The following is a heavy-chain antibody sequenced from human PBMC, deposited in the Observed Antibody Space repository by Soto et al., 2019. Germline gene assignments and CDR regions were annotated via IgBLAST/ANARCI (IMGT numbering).Heavy chain of an antibody. D-gene: IGHD3-10*01. V-gene: IGHV3-21*01. Sequence: PGGSLRLSCAASGFTFSSFAMHWVRQAPGRGLEWVSCITGCDTFYADSVKGRFTISRDNAKNTLYLQMSSLRAEDTAVYYCARDENLVRGVHFDSWGPGTLVTVSS. CDR3: ARDENLVRGVHFDS. CDR1: GFTFSSFA. J-gene: IGHJ4*02. CDR2: ITGCDTF.